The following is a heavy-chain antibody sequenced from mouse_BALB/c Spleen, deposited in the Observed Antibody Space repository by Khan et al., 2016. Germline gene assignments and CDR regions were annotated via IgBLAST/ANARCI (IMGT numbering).Heavy chain of an antibody. J-gene: IGHJ4*01. Sequence: QVQLKESGPGLVAPSQSLSITCTVSGFSLTGYGVNWVRKPPGKGLEWLGMIWGDGSTDYNSALKSRLSISKDNSKSQVFLKMNSLQTDDTARYYCARVWGDYWGQGTSVTVSS. V-gene: IGHV2-6-7*01. CDR1: GFSLTGYG. CDR3: ARVWGDY. CDR2: IWGDGST. D-gene: IGHD1-1*02.